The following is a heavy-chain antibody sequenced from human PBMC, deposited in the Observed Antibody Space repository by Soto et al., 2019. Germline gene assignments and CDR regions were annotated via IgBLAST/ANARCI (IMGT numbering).Heavy chain of an antibody. V-gene: IGHV1-18*01. J-gene: IGHJ6*02. CDR1: GYTFTSYG. Sequence: ASVKVSCKASGYTFTSYGISWVRRAPGQGLEWMGWISAYNGNTNYAQKLQGRVTMTTDTSTSTAYMELRSLRSDDTAVYYCARFGGDIVLVPAAIEGLYYYYGMDVWG. CDR2: ISAYNGNT. D-gene: IGHD2-2*01. CDR3: ARFGGDIVLVPAAIEGLYYYYGMDV.